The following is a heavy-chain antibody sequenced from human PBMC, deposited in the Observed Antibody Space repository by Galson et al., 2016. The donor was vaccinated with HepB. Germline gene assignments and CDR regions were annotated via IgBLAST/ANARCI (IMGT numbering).Heavy chain of an antibody. CDR3: ARHQRLRGTDH. CDR1: GSSISSYSYH. CDR2: IYDSGST. D-gene: IGHD6-25*01. Sequence: SETLSLTCTVSGSSISSYSYHWGWIRQPPGKGLEWIGDIYDSGSTDYNPPLKRRVSISVDMSKNQFSLTLSSVTAADTAVYYCARHQRLRGTDHWGPGTLVTVSS. V-gene: IGHV4-39*01. J-gene: IGHJ4*02.